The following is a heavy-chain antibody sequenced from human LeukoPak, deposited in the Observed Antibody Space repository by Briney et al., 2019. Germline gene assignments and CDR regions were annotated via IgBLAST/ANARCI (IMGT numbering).Heavy chain of an antibody. CDR2: IYYSGST. J-gene: IGHJ4*02. D-gene: IGHD3-22*01. CDR1: GGSFSGYY. CDR3: ARRRDYYDTSGYTYYFDY. Sequence: SETLSLTCAVYGGSFSGYYWGWIRQPPGKGLEWIGSIYYSGSTYYNPSLKSRVTMSVDTSKNQFSLKLSSVAAADTAVYYCARRRDYYDTSGYTYYFDYWGQGTLVTVSS. V-gene: IGHV4-39*01.